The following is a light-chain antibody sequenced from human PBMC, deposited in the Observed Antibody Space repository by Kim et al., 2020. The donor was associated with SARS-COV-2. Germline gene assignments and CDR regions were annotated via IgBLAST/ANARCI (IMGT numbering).Light chain of an antibody. Sequence: QSVLTQAPSVSGAPGQRVTISCTGSSTNIGTGFDVPWYQQHPGTVPKLLIYGNSNRPSGVPDRFSGSTSGTSASLPITGLQAEDEADYYCQSYDSSLSGSVFGGGTQLTVL. CDR2: GNS. CDR1: STNIGTGFD. CDR3: QSYDSSLSGSV. V-gene: IGLV1-40*01. J-gene: IGLJ3*02.